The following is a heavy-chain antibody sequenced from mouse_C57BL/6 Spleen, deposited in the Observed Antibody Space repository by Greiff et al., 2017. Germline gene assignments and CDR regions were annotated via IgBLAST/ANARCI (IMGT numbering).Heavy chain of an antibody. CDR1: GYTFTDYN. V-gene: IGHV1-22*01. J-gene: IGHJ3*01. CDR2: INPNNGGT. Sequence: EVQLQQSGPELVKPGASVKMSCKASGYTFTDYNMHWVKQSHGRSLEWIGYINPNNGGTSYNQKFKGKATLTVNKSSSTAYMELRSLTSEDSAVYYCASSYDYDSAWFAYWGQGTLVTVSA. CDR3: ASSYDYDSAWFAY. D-gene: IGHD2-4*01.